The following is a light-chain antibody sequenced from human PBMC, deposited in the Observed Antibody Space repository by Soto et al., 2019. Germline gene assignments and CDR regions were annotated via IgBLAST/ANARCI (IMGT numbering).Light chain of an antibody. J-gene: IGKJ4*01. CDR3: QQYGSSLGVT. CDR2: GAS. Sequence: MGFSESWCALSLSPAEADSLTRRAIPSVRTSYFAWYQQTPGQAPRLLIFGASSRATGIPDRFSGSGSGTDFTLTISRLEPEDFAVYYCQQYGSSLGVTFGGGTKV. CDR1: PSVRTSY. V-gene: IGKV3-20*01.